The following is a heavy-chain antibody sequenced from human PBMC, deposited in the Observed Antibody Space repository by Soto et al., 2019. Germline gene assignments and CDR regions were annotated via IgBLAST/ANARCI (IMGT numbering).Heavy chain of an antibody. CDR3: ARPTEAAAGNPLFF. Sequence: GESLKISCKGSGYSFTSYWISWVRQMPGKGLEWMGRIDPSDSYTNYSPSFQGHVTISADKSISPAYLQWNNLKASDTALSYFARPTEAAAGNPLFFWGQGXLVTVXS. D-gene: IGHD6-13*01. V-gene: IGHV5-10-1*01. CDR1: GYSFTSYW. CDR2: IDPSDSYT. J-gene: IGHJ4*02.